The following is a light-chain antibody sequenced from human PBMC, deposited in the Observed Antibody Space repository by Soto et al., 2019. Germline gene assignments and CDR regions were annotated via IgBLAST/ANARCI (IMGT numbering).Light chain of an antibody. CDR1: SSDVGSYHL. CDR3: CSYAGSSTFV. CDR2: EGS. V-gene: IGLV2-23*01. Sequence: QSALTQPASVSGSPGQSITISCTGTSSDVGSYHLVSWYQHHPGKAPKLMIYEGSKRPSGVSNRFSDSKSGTTASLTISGLQAEDEADYYCCSYAGSSTFVFGTGTKVTVL. J-gene: IGLJ1*01.